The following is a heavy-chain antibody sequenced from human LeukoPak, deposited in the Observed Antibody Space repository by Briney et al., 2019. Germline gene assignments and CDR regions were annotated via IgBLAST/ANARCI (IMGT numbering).Heavy chain of an antibody. J-gene: IGHJ4*02. CDR3: ARVSYYGSGSVFDC. CDR2: INPNSGGT. V-gene: IGHV1-2*02. Sequence: ASVKVSCKASGYTFTGYYMHWVRQAPGQGLEWMGWINPNSGGTNYAQKFQGRVTMTRDTSISTAYMELSRLRSDDTAVYYCARVSYYGSGSVFDCWGQGTLVTVSS. CDR1: GYTFTGYY. D-gene: IGHD3-10*01.